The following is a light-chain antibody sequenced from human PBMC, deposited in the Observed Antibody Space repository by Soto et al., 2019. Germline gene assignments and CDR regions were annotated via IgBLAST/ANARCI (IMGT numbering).Light chain of an antibody. J-gene: IGKJ5*01. CDR3: QQWGNLPPS. CDR1: QDISNY. Sequence: DIQMTQSPSSLSAYVGDRVTITCLARQDISNYLNWYQKKPGKAPKLLIYDASNLETGVPSRFSGSGSGTDFIFTISRLQTEDIATYYCQQWGNLPPSFGQGTRLEIK. V-gene: IGKV1-33*01. CDR2: DAS.